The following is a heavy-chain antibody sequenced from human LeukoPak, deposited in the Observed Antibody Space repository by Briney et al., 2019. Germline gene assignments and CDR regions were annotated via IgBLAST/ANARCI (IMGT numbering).Heavy chain of an antibody. D-gene: IGHD2-2*01. CDR1: GGSISSISYY. V-gene: IGHV4-39*01. J-gene: IGHJ3*02. Sequence: SETLSLTCTVSGGSISSISYYWGWIRQPPGKGLEWIGNIFYAGSTAYKPSLKSRVTISVDTSKNQFSLKLSSVTASDTAVYYCARFSRNDLVPAAYAFDIWGQGTLVTVSS. CDR2: IFYAGST. CDR3: ARFSRNDLVPAAYAFDI.